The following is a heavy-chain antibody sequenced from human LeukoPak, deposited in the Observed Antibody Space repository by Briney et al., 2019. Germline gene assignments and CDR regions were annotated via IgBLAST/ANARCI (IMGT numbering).Heavy chain of an antibody. CDR1: GFTFSSHS. Sequence: GGALRLASAASGFTFSSHSMSCVREAPGKGQDWVAHINQDGSVKYYVDSVKGRFTVSRDNAKNSLYLQMNSLRAEDTAVYYCARWRWQQSEFDHWGQGTLVTVSS. V-gene: IGHV3-7*01. CDR3: ARWRWQQSEFDH. CDR2: INQDGSVK. D-gene: IGHD5-24*01. J-gene: IGHJ4*02.